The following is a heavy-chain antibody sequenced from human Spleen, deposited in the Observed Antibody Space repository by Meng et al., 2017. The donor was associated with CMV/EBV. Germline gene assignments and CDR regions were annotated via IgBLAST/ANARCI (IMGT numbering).Heavy chain of an antibody. Sequence: GSLRLSCAVYGGSFTGYHWSWIRQPPGKGLEWIGEINHSGGANYSPSLKSRVTMSVDTSKNQFSLKLSSVTAADTAFYYCARAYSTGYYYPAAFDIWGHGTMVTVSS. CDR3: ARAYSTGYYYPAAFDI. CDR1: GGSFTGYH. D-gene: IGHD3-22*01. J-gene: IGHJ3*02. CDR2: INHSGGA. V-gene: IGHV4-34*01.